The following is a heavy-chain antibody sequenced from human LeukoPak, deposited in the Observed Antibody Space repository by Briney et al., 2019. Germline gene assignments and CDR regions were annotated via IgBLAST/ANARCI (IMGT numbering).Heavy chain of an antibody. V-gene: IGHV4-30-4*01. Sequence: PSQTLSLTCTVSGGSISSGDYYWSWIRQPPGKGLEWIGYIYYSGSTYYNPSLKSRVTISVDTSKNQFSLKLSSVTAADTAVYYCARGTVTNYGMGVWGQGTTVTVSS. CDR2: IYYSGST. D-gene: IGHD4-17*01. J-gene: IGHJ6*02. CDR3: ARGTVTNYGMGV. CDR1: GGSISSGDYY.